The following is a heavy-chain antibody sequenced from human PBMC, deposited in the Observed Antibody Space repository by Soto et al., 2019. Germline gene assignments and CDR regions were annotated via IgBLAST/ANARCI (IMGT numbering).Heavy chain of an antibody. D-gene: IGHD2-21*02. CDR1: GGSISSYY. CDR3: ARTPPSELLFDY. V-gene: IGHV4-59*08. CDR2: IYYSGST. J-gene: IGHJ4*02. Sequence: SETLSLTCTVSGGSISSYYWSWIRQPPGKGLEWIGYIYYSGSTNYNPSLKSRVTISVATSKNQFSLKLSSVTAADTAVYYCARTPPSELLFDYWGQGTLVTVSS.